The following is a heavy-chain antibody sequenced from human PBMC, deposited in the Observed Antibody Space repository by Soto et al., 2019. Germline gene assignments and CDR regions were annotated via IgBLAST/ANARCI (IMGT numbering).Heavy chain of an antibody. CDR2: ITGSAGST. J-gene: IGHJ4*02. Sequence: EVQLLESGGGLVQPGGSLRLSFAASGFTFTSYAMSWVRQAPGKGLEWVSSITGSAGSTYYADSVKGRFTISRDNSKNTLYLQMNSLRVEDTAVYYCAKDRNRWLRFDLGYWGQGTLVTVSS. V-gene: IGHV3-23*01. CDR1: GFTFTSYA. D-gene: IGHD5-12*01. CDR3: AKDRNRWLRFDLGY.